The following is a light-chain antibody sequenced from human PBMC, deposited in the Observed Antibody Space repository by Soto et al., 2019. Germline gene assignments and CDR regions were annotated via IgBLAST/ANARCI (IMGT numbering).Light chain of an antibody. CDR2: DAS. CDR3: QQYKTYYS. Sequence: DIQITQSPSTLSASVGDRVTITCRARQSISRWLAWYQQKPGKAAKLLIYDASSSESGVPSRFSGSGSGTEFTLTISSLQPDDFATYYCQQYKTYYSFGQGTKVDIK. V-gene: IGKV1-5*01. CDR1: QSISRW. J-gene: IGKJ2*03.